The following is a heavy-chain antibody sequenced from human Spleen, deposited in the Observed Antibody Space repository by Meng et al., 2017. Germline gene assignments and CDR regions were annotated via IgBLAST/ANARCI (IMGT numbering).Heavy chain of an antibody. Sequence: QVQVQQWGAGVLKAWVTVAFRGLVPGCSFSDSYGSSIRQPPGRGLEWIEEINHSGGTNYYPSVVSRVTISGDMFQDNLSLKPSFLPAADWAVYYCARGRSTMAHDFNYWGQGSLVTVSS. J-gene: IGHJ4*02. V-gene: IGHV4-34*01. D-gene: IGHD1-1*01. CDR2: INHSGGT. CDR3: ARGRSTMAHDFNY. CDR1: GCSFSDSY.